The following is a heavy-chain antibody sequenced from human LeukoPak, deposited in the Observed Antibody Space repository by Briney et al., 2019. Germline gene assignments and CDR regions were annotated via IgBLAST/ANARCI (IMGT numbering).Heavy chain of an antibody. D-gene: IGHD3-3*01. CDR3: AKVFSYYDFWSYFDY. J-gene: IGHJ4*02. CDR2: ISGSGGST. CDR1: GFTFSSYA. V-gene: IGHV3-23*01. Sequence: GGSLRLSCAASGFTFSSYAMSWVHQAPGKGLEWVSAISGSGGSTYYADSVKGRFTISRDNSKNTLYLQMNSLRAEDTAVYYCAKVFSYYDFWSYFDYWGQGTLVTVSS.